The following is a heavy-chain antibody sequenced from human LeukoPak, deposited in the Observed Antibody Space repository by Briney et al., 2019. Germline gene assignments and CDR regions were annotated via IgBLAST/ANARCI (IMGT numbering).Heavy chain of an antibody. CDR2: ISYDGSNK. Sequence: PGGSLRLSCAASGFTFSSYAMHWVRQAPGKGLEWVAVISYDGSNKYYADSVKGRFTISRDNSKNTLYLQMNSLRAEDTAVYYCAREGYVVVPAAEGDYFDYWGQGTLVTVSS. CDR3: AREGYVVVPAAEGDYFDY. CDR1: GFTFSSYA. D-gene: IGHD2-2*01. J-gene: IGHJ4*02. V-gene: IGHV3-30-3*01.